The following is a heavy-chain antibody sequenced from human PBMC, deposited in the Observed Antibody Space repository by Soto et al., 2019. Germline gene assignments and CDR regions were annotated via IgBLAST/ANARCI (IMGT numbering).Heavy chain of an antibody. J-gene: IGHJ4*02. CDR1: GGTFSTYA. CDR2: IIPIFCTT. D-gene: IGHD1-26*01. CDR3: ARGVGAYYFDY. Sequence: QVQLVQSGAEVKKPGSSVKVSCKASGGTFSTYAITWVRQAPGQGLEWLGGIIPIFCTTDYARKFQGRVTITAAESTSTVFIELSSQTSEDTAVYYCARGVGAYYFDYWGQGTLVTVSS. V-gene: IGHV1-69*01.